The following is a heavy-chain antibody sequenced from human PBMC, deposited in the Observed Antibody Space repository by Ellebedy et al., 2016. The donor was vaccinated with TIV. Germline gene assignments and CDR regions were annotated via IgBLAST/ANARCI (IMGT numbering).Heavy chain of an antibody. Sequence: AASVKVSCKASGYTFTNYDIMWVRQATGQGLEWMGSMNPKSENGGFAQTFQGRVTMTSDTSMSTAYMELSSLRPEDTAVYYCARSSDMDYSYYGMDVWGQGTTVIVSS. D-gene: IGHD3-16*01. J-gene: IGHJ6*01. V-gene: IGHV1-8*01. CDR3: ARSSDMDYSYYGMDV. CDR2: MNPKSENG. CDR1: GYTFTNYD.